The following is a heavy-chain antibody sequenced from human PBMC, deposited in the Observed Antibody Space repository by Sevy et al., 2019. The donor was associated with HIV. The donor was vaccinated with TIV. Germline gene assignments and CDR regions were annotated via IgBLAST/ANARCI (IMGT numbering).Heavy chain of an antibody. Sequence: GGSLRLSCAVSGFTFRTYGMSWVRQTPGKGLEWVSSISDSGGNTYYADSVKGQFTISRDNSKSTLYLQMNSLTAEDTAIYYCAKRVEYTSSSAYFDLWGRGTLVTVSS. CDR1: GFTFRTYG. V-gene: IGHV3-23*01. CDR3: AKRVEYTSSSAYFDL. D-gene: IGHD6-6*01. CDR2: ISDSGGNT. J-gene: IGHJ2*01.